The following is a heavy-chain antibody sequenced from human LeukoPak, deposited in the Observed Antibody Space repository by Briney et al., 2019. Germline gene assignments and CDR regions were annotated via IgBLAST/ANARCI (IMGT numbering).Heavy chain of an antibody. J-gene: IGHJ4*02. Sequence: GASVKVSCKASGYTFTGYYMHWVRQAPGQGLEWMGWINPNSGGTNYAQKFQGRVTMTRDTSISTAYMELSRLRSGDTAVYYCARGLIPAAIRGELDYWGQGTLVTVSS. CDR2: INPNSGGT. V-gene: IGHV1-2*02. CDR3: ARGLIPAAIRGELDY. D-gene: IGHD2-2*02. CDR1: GYTFTGYY.